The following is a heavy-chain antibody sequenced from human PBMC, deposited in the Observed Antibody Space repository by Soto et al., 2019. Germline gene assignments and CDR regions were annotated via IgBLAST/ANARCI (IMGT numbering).Heavy chain of an antibody. J-gene: IGHJ6*02. D-gene: IGHD4-17*01. CDR1: GITFSTYA. CDR2: IGTNGADK. CDR3: AADYLRHNSLNGYYYSYGMDV. V-gene: IGHV3-23*01. Sequence: EVQLLESGGGFVQPGGSLRLSCAASGITFSTYAMSWVRRAPGKGLEWGSTIGTNGADKQYADFVKGRFTVSRDRSDGTLSLQMNSLRAEDTAVYYCAADYLRHNSLNGYYYSYGMDVWGQGTTVTVSS.